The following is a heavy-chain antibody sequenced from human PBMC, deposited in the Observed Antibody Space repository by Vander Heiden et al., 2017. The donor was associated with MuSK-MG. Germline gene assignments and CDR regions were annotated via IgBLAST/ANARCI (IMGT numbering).Heavy chain of an antibody. D-gene: IGHD3-9*01. CDR1: GFTFSSYA. V-gene: IGHV3-30*04. CDR3: ASHILTGYRAFDI. Sequence: QVQLVESGGGVVQPGRSLRLSCAASGFTFSSYAMHWVRQAPGKGLEWVAVISYDGSNKYYADSVKGRFTISRDNSKNTLYLQMNSLRAEDTAVYYCASHILTGYRAFDIWGQGTMVTVSS. CDR2: ISYDGSNK. J-gene: IGHJ3*02.